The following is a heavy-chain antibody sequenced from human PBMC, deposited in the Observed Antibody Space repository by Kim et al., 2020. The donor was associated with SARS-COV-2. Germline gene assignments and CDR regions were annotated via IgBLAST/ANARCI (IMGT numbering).Heavy chain of an antibody. CDR2: ILPMVDIP. CDR3: AR. V-gene: IGHV1-69*04. CDR1: GGTFSNYA. J-gene: IGHJ4*01. Sequence: SVKVSCKASGGTFSNYAVNWVRQAPGQGLEWMGRILPMVDIPNYARNFQGRLTTTADKSTSTAYMELTGLTSADTAVYYCARGGQG.